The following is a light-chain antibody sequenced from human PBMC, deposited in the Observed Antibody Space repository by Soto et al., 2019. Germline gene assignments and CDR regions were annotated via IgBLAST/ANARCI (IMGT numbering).Light chain of an antibody. CDR2: SNN. J-gene: IGLJ3*02. CDR3: AAWDDSMNGWV. V-gene: IGLV1-44*01. Sequence: QSVLTQPPSASGTRGQRVTISCSGGRSNIGSNTVNWYQQLPGTAPKLLIYSNNQRPSGVPDRFSGSKSGTSASLAISGLQSDDEADFYCAAWDDSMNGWVFGGGTKLTVL. CDR1: RSNIGSNT.